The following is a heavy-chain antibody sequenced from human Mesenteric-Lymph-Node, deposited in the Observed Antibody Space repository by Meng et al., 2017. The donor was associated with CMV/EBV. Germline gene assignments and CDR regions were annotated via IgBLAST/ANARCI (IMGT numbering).Heavy chain of an antibody. Sequence: GGSLRLSCAASGFTVSSNYMSWVRQAPGKGLGWVSVIYSGGSTYYADSVKGRSTISRDNSKTTLYLQMNSLRAEDTAVYYCARGKLGSGYVTYYYYGMDVWGQGTTVTVSS. J-gene: IGHJ6*02. CDR1: GFTVSSNY. D-gene: IGHD3-3*01. CDR3: ARGKLGSGYVTYYYYGMDV. CDR2: IYSGGST. V-gene: IGHV3-53*01.